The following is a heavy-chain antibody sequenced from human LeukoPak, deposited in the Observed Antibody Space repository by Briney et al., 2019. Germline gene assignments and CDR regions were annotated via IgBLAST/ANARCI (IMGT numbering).Heavy chain of an antibody. J-gene: IGHJ4*02. CDR2: ISFYNGDT. CDR3: ARVTYYYGSGQQDEFDY. V-gene: IGHV1-18*01. Sequence: GASVKVSCKASGLSLTHDGISWVRQAPGQGLVWMGWISFYNGDTLYAQNFQGRLTVTTDTSTSTAYMELTSLTSDDTAIYFCARVTYYYGSGQQDEFDYWGQGTLVTVSS. CDR1: GLSLTHDG. D-gene: IGHD3-10*01.